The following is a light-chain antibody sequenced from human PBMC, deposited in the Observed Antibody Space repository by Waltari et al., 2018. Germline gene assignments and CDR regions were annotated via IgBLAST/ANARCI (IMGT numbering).Light chain of an antibody. CDR2: WAS. Sequence: DIVMTQSPDSLSVSLGERATINCKSGQSLLYSSNNKNYLAWYQQKPGQPPKLLIYWASTRASGVPDRFSGGGSGTDFTLTISSLQAEDVAFYYCQQYYRIPYTFGQETNLEI. CDR1: QSLLYSSNNKNY. V-gene: IGKV4-1*01. J-gene: IGKJ2*01. CDR3: QQYYRIPYT.